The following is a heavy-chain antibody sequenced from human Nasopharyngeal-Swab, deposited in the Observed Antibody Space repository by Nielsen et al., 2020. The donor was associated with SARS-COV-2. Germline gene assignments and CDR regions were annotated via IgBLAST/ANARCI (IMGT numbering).Heavy chain of an antibody. CDR3: AISSGYYMALYYYYGMDV. V-gene: IGHV1-3*01. D-gene: IGHD3-22*01. Sequence: ASVKVSCKASGYTFTSFAMHWVRQAPGQRLEWMGWINGGNGNTKYSQKFQGRVTITRDTSASTAYMELSNLRSEDTAVYYCAISSGYYMALYYYYGMDVWGQGTTVTVSS. J-gene: IGHJ6*02. CDR2: INGGNGNT. CDR1: GYTFTSFA.